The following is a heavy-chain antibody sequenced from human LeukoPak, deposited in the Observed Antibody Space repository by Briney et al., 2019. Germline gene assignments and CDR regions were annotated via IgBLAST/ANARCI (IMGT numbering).Heavy chain of an antibody. CDR2: LTGDGVGP. CDR1: GFIFNNYA. V-gene: IGHV3-23*01. CDR3: TTLSEDFDY. D-gene: IGHD1-14*01. J-gene: IGHJ4*02. Sequence: GGSLRLSCAASGFIFNNYAMSWVRQAPGKGLEWVSALTGDGVGPYYADSVKGRFTISSDNSNNTLYLQMNSLKTEDTAVYYCTTLSEDFDYWGQGTLVTVSS.